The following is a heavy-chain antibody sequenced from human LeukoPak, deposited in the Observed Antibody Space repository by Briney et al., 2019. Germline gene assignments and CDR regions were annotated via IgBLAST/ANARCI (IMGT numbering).Heavy chain of an antibody. Sequence: GGSLRLSCAASGFTFSSYSMNWVRQAPGKGLEWVSSISGSSSYIYYADSVKGRFTISRDDAKNSLYLQMNSLRAEDTAVYYCARDGRAVAGPFDYWGQGTLVTVSS. CDR3: ARDGRAVAGPFDY. CDR2: ISGSSSYI. J-gene: IGHJ4*02. V-gene: IGHV3-21*01. D-gene: IGHD6-19*01. CDR1: GFTFSSYS.